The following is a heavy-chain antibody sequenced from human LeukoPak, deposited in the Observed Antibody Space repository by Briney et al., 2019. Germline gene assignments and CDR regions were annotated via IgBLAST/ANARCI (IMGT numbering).Heavy chain of an antibody. CDR3: ASSRGYYGSGSYYLPLGFDY. D-gene: IGHD3-10*01. J-gene: IGHJ4*02. V-gene: IGHV4-59*08. Sequence: SETLSLTCTVSGGSISSYYWSWIRQPPGKGLEWIGYIYYSGSTNYNPSLKSRVTISVDTSKNQFSLKLSSVTAADTAVYYCASSRGYYGSGSYYLPLGFDYWGQGTLVTVSS. CDR1: GGSISSYY. CDR2: IYYSGST.